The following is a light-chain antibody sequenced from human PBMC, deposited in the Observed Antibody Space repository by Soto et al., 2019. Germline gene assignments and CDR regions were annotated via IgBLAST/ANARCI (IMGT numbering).Light chain of an antibody. CDR1: QGVRNN. J-gene: IGKJ5*01. CDR3: QQRSNWPTIT. Sequence: EVVMTQSPVTLSVSPGESATLSCRASQGVRNNLAWYQQRPGQAPRLLIYDASNRATGIPARFSGSGSGTDFTLTISSLEPEDFAVYYCQQRSNWPTITFGQGTRLEIK. V-gene: IGKV3-11*01. CDR2: DAS.